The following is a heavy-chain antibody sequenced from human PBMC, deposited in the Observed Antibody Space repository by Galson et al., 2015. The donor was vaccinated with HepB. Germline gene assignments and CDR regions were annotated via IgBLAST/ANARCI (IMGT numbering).Heavy chain of an antibody. D-gene: IGHD2-15*01. Sequence: SVKVSCKASGYTFTGYYMHWVRQAPGQGLEWMGWINPNSGGTNYAQKFQGRVTMTRDTSISTAYMELSRLRSDDTAVYYCARVVVAATVGYFDLWGRGTLVTVSS. V-gene: IGHV1-2*02. J-gene: IGHJ2*01. CDR2: INPNSGGT. CDR3: ARVVVAATVGYFDL. CDR1: GYTFTGYY.